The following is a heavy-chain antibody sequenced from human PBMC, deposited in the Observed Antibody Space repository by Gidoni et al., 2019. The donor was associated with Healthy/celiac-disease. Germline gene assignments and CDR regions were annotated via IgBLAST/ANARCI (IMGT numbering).Heavy chain of an antibody. CDR2: ISGSGGST. CDR3: ARSTIFGLYYYGMDV. J-gene: IGHJ6*02. CDR1: GFTCSSDA. V-gene: IGHV3-23*01. Sequence: DVQLLESAGGLLPPAVSVILSSAPSGFTCSSDAMRWVRQAPGKGLEWVSAISGSGGSTYYADSVKGRFTISRDNSKNTLYLQMNSLRAEDTAVYYCARSTIFGLYYYGMDVWGQGTTVTVSS. D-gene: IGHD3-3*01.